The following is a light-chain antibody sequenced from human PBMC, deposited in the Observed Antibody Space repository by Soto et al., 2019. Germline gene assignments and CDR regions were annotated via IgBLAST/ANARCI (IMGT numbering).Light chain of an antibody. Sequence: EIVLTQSPATLSLSPGERATLSCRASQSVSSYLAWYQQKPGQAPRLLIYDASNRATGIPARFSGSGSGTDFNLTISSLEPEDFAVYYCQQRSSQYTFGQGTKLEIK. J-gene: IGKJ2*01. CDR1: QSVSSY. V-gene: IGKV3-11*01. CDR3: QQRSSQYT. CDR2: DAS.